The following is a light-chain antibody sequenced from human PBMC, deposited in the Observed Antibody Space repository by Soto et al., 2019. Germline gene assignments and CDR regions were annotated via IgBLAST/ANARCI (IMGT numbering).Light chain of an antibody. V-gene: IGKV1-5*01. Sequence: DIQMTQSPSTLSASVGDRVTITCRASQSISSWLAWYQQKPGKAPKLLIYDASSLESGVPSRFSGSGSGTEFTLTISSLQPEDIATYYCQQYDNLPITFGQVTRLEI. J-gene: IGKJ5*01. CDR2: DAS. CDR3: QQYDNLPIT. CDR1: QSISSW.